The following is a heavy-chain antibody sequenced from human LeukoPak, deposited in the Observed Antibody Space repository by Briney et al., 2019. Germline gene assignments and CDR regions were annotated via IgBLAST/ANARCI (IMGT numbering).Heavy chain of an antibody. CDR3: ARDRGYAFDI. CDR1: GFTFRSYW. Sequence: GRSLSPSCAASGFTFRSYWMHWVRHAPGKGLEWVSRIKSDGSGTTYADSVKGRFTVSRNNAKNTLNLQMNSLRAEDTAVYYCARDRGYAFDIWGQGTMVTVSS. D-gene: IGHD3-10*01. V-gene: IGHV3-74*01. J-gene: IGHJ3*02. CDR2: IKSDGSGT.